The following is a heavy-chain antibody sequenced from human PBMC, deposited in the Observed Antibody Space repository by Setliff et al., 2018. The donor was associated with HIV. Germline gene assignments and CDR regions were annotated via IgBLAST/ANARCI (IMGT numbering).Heavy chain of an antibody. J-gene: IGHJ3*02. V-gene: IGHV3-48*04. Sequence: PGGSLRLSCAASGLTFSSYSMNWVRQAPGKGLEWVSYISSSSSTIYYADSVKGRFTISRDNAKNSLYLQMNSLRAEDTAVYYCARVKRLDSSGYYSNDAFDIWGQGTMVTVSS. D-gene: IGHD3-22*01. CDR1: GLTFSSYS. CDR3: ARVKRLDSSGYYSNDAFDI. CDR2: ISSSSSTI.